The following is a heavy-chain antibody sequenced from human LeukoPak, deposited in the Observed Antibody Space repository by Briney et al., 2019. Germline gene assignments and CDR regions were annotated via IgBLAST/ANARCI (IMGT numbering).Heavy chain of an antibody. D-gene: IGHD2-2*01. CDR2: IKQDGSEK. J-gene: IGHJ4*03. V-gene: IGHV3-7*03. Sequence: GGTLRLSCAASGFTFSSYWMSWVRQAPGKGLEWVANIKQDGSEKYYVDSVKGRFTISRDNAKNSLYLQMNSLRAEDTAVYYCARARYCSSTSCRHFDYWGQGTTVTVSS. CDR3: ARARYCSSTSCRHFDY. CDR1: GFTFSSYW.